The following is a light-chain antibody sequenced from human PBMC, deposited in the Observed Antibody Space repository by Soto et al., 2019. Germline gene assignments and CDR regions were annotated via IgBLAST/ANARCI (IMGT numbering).Light chain of an antibody. CDR1: QSISSY. J-gene: IGKJ3*01. CDR3: QQSYSTLT. V-gene: IGKV1-39*01. CDR2: AAS. Sequence: DIQMTQSPSSLSACVGDRVTITCRASQSISSYLNWYQQKPGKAPKLLIYAASSLQSGVPSRFSGSGSGTHFTLTITRLPPDDFATYYCQQSYSTLTFGPAT.